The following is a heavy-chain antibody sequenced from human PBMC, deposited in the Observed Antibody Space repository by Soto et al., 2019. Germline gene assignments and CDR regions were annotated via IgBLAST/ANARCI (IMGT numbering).Heavy chain of an antibody. Sequence: GALRLSCAASGFTFSSDAMSWVRQAPGKGLEWVSVISGSGGTTYYADSVKGRFTISRDNSKNTLSLQMNSLTAEDTAVYYCAKEVVDIAMFHYYYSYGMDVWGQGTTVTVSS. CDR1: GFTFSSDA. CDR2: ISGSGGTT. J-gene: IGHJ6*02. D-gene: IGHD5-18*01. V-gene: IGHV3-23*01. CDR3: AKEVVDIAMFHYYYSYGMDV.